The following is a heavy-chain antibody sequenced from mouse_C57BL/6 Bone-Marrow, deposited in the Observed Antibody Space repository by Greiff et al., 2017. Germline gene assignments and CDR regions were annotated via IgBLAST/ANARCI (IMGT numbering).Heavy chain of an antibody. Sequence: QVQLQQPGAELVKPGASVKLSCKASGYTFTSYWMHWVKQRPGQGLEWIGMIHPNSGSTNYNEKFKSKATLAVDKASSTAYMQLSSLTSEDSAVYYGARATMGSWFAYWGQGTLVTVSA. CDR1: GYTFTSYW. CDR3: ARATMGSWFAY. CDR2: IHPNSGST. J-gene: IGHJ3*01. V-gene: IGHV1-64*01. D-gene: IGHD2-3*01.